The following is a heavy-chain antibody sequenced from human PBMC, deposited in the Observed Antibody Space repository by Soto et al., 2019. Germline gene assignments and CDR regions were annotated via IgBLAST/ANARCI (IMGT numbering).Heavy chain of an antibody. CDR2: IVVGSGNT. CDR3: AADGRTRVTIFGVTTSYYGMDV. V-gene: IGHV1-58*01. D-gene: IGHD3-3*01. J-gene: IGHJ6*02. Sequence: SVKVSCKASGFTFTISAVQWVRQARGQRLEWIGWIVVGSGNTNYAQKFQERVTITRDMSTSTAYMELSSLRSEDTAVYYCAADGRTRVTIFGVTTSYYGMDVWGQGTTVTVSS. CDR1: GFTFTISA.